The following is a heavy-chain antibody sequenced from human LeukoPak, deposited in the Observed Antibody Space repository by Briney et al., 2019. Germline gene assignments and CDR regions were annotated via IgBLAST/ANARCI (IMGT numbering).Heavy chain of an antibody. CDR3: TRAPLLLWFGELLYYFDY. D-gene: IGHD3-10*01. J-gene: IGHJ4*02. Sequence: GGSLRLSCTASGFTFGDYAMSWVRQAPGKGLEWVGFIRSKAYGGTTEYAASVKGRFTISRDDSKSIAYLQMNSLKTEDTAVYYCTRAPLLLWFGELLYYFDYWGQGTLVTVSS. CDR1: GFTFGDYA. CDR2: IRSKAYGGTT. V-gene: IGHV3-49*04.